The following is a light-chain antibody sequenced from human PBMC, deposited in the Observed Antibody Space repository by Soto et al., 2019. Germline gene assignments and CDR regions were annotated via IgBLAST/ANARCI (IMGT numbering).Light chain of an antibody. Sequence: DIQMTQSPSSLSASVGDRVTITCRASQGISNYVAWYQQKPGKVPKVLIYAATTLQSGVPSRFSGSGSGTDFSLTISSLQPEDVATYYCQNYHTAPHTFGPGTMLEIK. CDR3: QNYHTAPHT. CDR1: QGISNY. CDR2: AAT. J-gene: IGKJ2*01. V-gene: IGKV1-27*01.